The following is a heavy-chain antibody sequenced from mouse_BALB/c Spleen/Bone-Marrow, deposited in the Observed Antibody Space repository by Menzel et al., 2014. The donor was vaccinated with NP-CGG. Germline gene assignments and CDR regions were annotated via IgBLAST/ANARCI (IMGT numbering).Heavy chain of an antibody. CDR2: IWSDGST. CDR3: ARGYVKPPRYAMDY. Sequence: QVQLKQSGSGLVAPSQSLSITCTISGFSLTNYGVHWVRQPPGKGLEWLVVIWSDGSTTYNSPLKSRLSISRDNSKSQVFLNMNSPQTDDTAMYYCARGYVKPPRYAMDYWGQGTSVTVSS. V-gene: IGHV2-6-1*01. D-gene: IGHD2-10*02. CDR1: GFSLTNYG. J-gene: IGHJ4*01.